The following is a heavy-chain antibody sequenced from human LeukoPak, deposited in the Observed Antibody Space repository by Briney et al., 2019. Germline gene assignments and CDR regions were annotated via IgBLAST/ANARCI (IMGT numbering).Heavy chain of an antibody. CDR3: ARTYYYDSSGYADYYYGMDV. V-gene: IGHV4-4*02. CDR1: GGSISSSNW. D-gene: IGHD3-22*01. Sequence: SGTLSLTCAVSGGSISSSNWWSWVRPPPGKGLEWIGEIYHSGSTNYNPSLKSRVTISVDKSKNQFSLKLSSVTAADTAVYYCARTYYYDSSGYADYYYGMDVWGQGTTVTVSS. CDR2: IYHSGST. J-gene: IGHJ6*02.